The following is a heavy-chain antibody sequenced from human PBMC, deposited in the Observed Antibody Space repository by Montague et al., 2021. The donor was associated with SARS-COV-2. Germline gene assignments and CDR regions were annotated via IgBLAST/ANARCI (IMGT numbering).Heavy chain of an antibody. CDR2: INLSGRT. CDR3: ARAVRGVTTVSPYYAIDV. D-gene: IGHD3-10*01. V-gene: IGHV4-34*01. CDR1: GGSFSTYY. J-gene: IGHJ4*03. Sequence: SETLSLTCAVYGGSFSTYYWNWIRHPPGQGLELIGDINLSGRTNFNPSLKSRVTVSLDTSKNQFSLKLRSLTAADTAVSYCARAVRGVTTVSPYYAIDVWGQGTLVTVSS.